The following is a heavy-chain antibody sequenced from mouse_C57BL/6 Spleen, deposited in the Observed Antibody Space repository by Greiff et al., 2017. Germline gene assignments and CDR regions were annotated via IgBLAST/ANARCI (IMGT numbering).Heavy chain of an antibody. V-gene: IGHV3-6*01. CDR3: ARGDYYGSSG. CDR1: GYSITSGYY. D-gene: IGHD1-1*01. Sequence: EVQLQQSGPGLVKPSQSLSLTCSVTGYSITSGYYWNWIRQFPGNKLEWMGYISYDGSNNYNPSLKNRISITRDTSKNQFFLKLNSVTTEDTATYYCARGDYYGSSGWGQGTLVTVSA. CDR2: ISYDGSN. J-gene: IGHJ3*01.